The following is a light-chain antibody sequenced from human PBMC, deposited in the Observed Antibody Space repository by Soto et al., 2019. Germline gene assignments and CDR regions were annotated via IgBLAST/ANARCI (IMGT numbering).Light chain of an antibody. V-gene: IGLV1-47*01. J-gene: IGLJ1*01. Sequence: SVLPQPPSASRTPGQTVIITCSTSHYRRESHYVYCYQQLPGTATKHLIYTNDQRPSGDPDRFSCFKSGTSASLAISRRRSEDEADYYCAKWDESLRGYVFGTGTKGTVL. CDR3: AKWDESLRGYV. CDR2: TND. CDR1: HYRRESHY.